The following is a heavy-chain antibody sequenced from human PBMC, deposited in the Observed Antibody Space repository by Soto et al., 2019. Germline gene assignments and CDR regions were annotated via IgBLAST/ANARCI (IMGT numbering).Heavy chain of an antibody. D-gene: IGHD4-17*01. Sequence: GGSLRLSCAASGFTFSGYAMSWVRQDPGKGLEWVSAISGSGGSTYYADSVKGRFTISRDNSKNTLYLQMNSLRAEDTAVYYCAKVGDYGDGVFDYWGQGTLVTVSS. CDR1: GFTFSGYA. J-gene: IGHJ4*02. CDR2: ISGSGGST. V-gene: IGHV3-23*01. CDR3: AKVGDYGDGVFDY.